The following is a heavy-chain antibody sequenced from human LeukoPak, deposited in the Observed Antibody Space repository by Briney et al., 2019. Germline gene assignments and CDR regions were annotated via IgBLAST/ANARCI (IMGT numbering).Heavy chain of an antibody. V-gene: IGHV4-34*01. Sequence: PSETLSLTCAVYGGSFSGYYWSWIRQPPGKGLEWIGYIYYSGSTNYNPSLKSRVTISVDTSKNQFSLRLSSVTAADTAVFYCARLSTWNDGVDAFDIWGQGTMVTVSS. D-gene: IGHD1-1*01. J-gene: IGHJ3*02. CDR2: IYYSGST. CDR3: ARLSTWNDGVDAFDI. CDR1: GGSFSGYY.